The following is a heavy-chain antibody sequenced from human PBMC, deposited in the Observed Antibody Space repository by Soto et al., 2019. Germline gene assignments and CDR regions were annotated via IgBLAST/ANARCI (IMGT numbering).Heavy chain of an antibody. CDR3: ARSRGDQNYDFWSGNRYYFDY. CDR1: GGTFSSYT. CDR2: IIPILGIA. J-gene: IGHJ4*02. Sequence: ASVKVSCKASGGTFSSYTISWVRQAPGQGLEWMGRIIPILGIANYAQKFQGRVTITADKSTSTAYMELSSLRSEDTAVYYCARSRGDQNYDFWSGNRYYFDYWGQGTLVTVSS. D-gene: IGHD3-3*01. V-gene: IGHV1-69*02.